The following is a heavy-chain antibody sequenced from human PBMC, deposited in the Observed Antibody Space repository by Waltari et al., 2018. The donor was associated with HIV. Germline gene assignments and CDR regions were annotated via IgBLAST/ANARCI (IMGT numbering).Heavy chain of an antibody. CDR2: INSDGSST. CDR3: ARAGRDGKLPPDY. D-gene: IGHD1-7*01. Sequence: EVQLVESGGGLVQPGGSLRLSCAASGFTFSSYWTHWVRQAPGKGLVWVSHINSDGSSTSYADSVKGRFTISRDNAKNTLYLQMNSLRAEDTAVYYCARAGRDGKLPPDYWGQGTLVTVSS. CDR1: GFTFSSYW. V-gene: IGHV3-74*01. J-gene: IGHJ4*02.